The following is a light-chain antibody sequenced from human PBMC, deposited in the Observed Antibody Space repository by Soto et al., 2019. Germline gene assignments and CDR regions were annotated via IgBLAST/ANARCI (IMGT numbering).Light chain of an antibody. Sequence: DIQMTPSTSTLSASVGDRVNITCRASQHISSWLAWYQQKQGKAPKLLIYDASSLESGVPSSFSGSGSRTEFTRTIRTRQPDDVATYYCQQYNSYLYNFGQGTKLEIK. J-gene: IGKJ2*01. V-gene: IGKV1-5*01. CDR3: QQYNSYLYN. CDR2: DAS. CDR1: QHISSW.